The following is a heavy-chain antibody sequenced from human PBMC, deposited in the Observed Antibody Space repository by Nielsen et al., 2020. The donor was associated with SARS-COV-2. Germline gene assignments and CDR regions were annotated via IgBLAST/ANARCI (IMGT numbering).Heavy chain of an antibody. V-gene: IGHV3-23*01. J-gene: IGHJ4*02. CDR3: AKGLFDFWSGHYYYFDY. Sequence: GESLKISCAASGFTFSYYALTWVRQAPGKGLEWVSSISGSADRSHYADSVKGRFTISRDNSKNTLYLQLNSLRAEDTAIYYCAKGLFDFWSGHYYYFDYWGQGTLVAVSS. CDR1: GFTFSYYA. D-gene: IGHD3-3*01. CDR2: ISGSADRS.